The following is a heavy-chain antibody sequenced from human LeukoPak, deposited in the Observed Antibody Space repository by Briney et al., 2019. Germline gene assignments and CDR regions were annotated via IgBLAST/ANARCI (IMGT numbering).Heavy chain of an antibody. CDR3: AREREAAALGIDY. J-gene: IGHJ4*02. CDR1: GGSISSGGYY. CDR2: IYYSGST. Sequence: SQTLTLTCTVSGGSISSGGYYWSWIRQHPGKGLEWIGYIYYSGSTYHNPSLKSRVTISVDTSKNQFSLKLSSVTAADTAVYYCAREREAAALGIDYWGQGTLVTVSS. V-gene: IGHV4-31*03. D-gene: IGHD6-13*01.